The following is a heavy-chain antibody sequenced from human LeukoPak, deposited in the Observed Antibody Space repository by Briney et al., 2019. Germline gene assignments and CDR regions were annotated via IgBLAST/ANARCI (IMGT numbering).Heavy chain of an antibody. CDR2: FDPEDGET. D-gene: IGHD2-2*01. J-gene: IGHJ6*03. V-gene: IGHV1-24*01. CDR1: GYTLTELS. Sequence: AASVKVSCKVSGYTLTELSMHWVRQAPGKGLEWMGGFDPEDGETIYAQKFQGRVTITADESTSTAYMELSRLRSDDTAVYYCARDTSYRYYYYYMDVWGKGTTVTVSS. CDR3: ARDTSYRYYYYYMDV.